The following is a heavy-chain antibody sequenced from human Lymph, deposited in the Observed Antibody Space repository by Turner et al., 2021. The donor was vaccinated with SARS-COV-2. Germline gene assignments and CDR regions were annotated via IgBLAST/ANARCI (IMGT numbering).Heavy chain of an antibody. CDR1: GFTSSSYG. J-gene: IGHJ6*02. Sequence: QGQLLDSGGGVVQPVRSLRLSCAASGFTSSSYGMHWVRQAPGKGLEWVAVISYDGSNKYYADSVKGRFTISRDNSKNTLYLQMNSLRAEDTAVYYCAKVRSVFGVVIGGMDVWGQGTTVTVSS. V-gene: IGHV3-30*18. CDR2: ISYDGSNK. CDR3: AKVRSVFGVVIGGMDV. D-gene: IGHD3-3*01.